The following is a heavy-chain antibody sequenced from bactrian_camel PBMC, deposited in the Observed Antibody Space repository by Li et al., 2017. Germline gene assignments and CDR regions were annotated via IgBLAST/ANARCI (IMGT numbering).Heavy chain of an antibody. J-gene: IGHJ4*01. D-gene: IGHD2*01. CDR3: ATGGRFILSQ. V-gene: IGHV3S54*01. CDR1: GNIPDKMR. Sequence: HVQLVESGGGSVQAGGSLRLSCTASGNIPDKMRMGWFRQAPGKQREGVAAIPNRGGGSYTADSVKGRFSISLDSAKNTLYLLMNSLKTEDTAVYYCATGGRFILSQWGQGTQVTV. CDR2: IPNRGGGS.